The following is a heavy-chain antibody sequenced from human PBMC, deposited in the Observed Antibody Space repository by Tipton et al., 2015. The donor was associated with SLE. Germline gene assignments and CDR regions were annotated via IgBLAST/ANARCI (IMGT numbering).Heavy chain of an antibody. J-gene: IGHJ4*02. V-gene: IGHV3-30*04. Sequence: RSLRLSCAASGFTFSSYEMNWVRQAPGKGLEWVAVISYDGSNKYYADSVKGRFTISRDNSKNTLYLQMNSLRAEDTAVYYSARGEPLWYEAFDYWGQGTLVTVSS. CDR3: ARGEPLWYEAFDY. CDR2: ISYDGSNK. D-gene: IGHD5-18*01. CDR1: GFTFSSYE.